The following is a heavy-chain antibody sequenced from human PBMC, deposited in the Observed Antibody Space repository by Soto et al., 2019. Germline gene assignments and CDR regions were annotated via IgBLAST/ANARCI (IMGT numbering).Heavy chain of an antibody. D-gene: IGHD3-10*01. CDR1: GFTFSSYA. Sequence: EVQLLESGGGLVQPGGSLRLSCAASGFTFSSYAMSWVRQAPGKGLEWVSAISGSGGSTYYADSVKGRFTISRDNSKNTLYLQMNSLRAEDTAVYYCAKGSSSGQYANYYYGMDVWGQGTTVTVSS. CDR2: ISGSGGST. V-gene: IGHV3-23*01. J-gene: IGHJ6*02. CDR3: AKGSSSGQYANYYYGMDV.